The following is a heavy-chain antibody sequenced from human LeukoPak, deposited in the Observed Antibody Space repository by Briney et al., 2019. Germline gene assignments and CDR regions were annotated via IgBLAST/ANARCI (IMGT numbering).Heavy chain of an antibody. V-gene: IGHV3-48*03. CDR2: ISSSGSTI. D-gene: IGHD4-17*01. CDR1: GFTFSTYE. CDR3: VRPLGYGDYIPLEY. Sequence: GGSLRLSCAASGFTFSTYEMNWVRQAPGKGLEWVSYISSSGSTIYYADSVKGRFTISRDNAKKSLYLQMNSLRAEDTAVYYCVRPLGYGDYIPLEYWGQGTLVTVSS. J-gene: IGHJ4*02.